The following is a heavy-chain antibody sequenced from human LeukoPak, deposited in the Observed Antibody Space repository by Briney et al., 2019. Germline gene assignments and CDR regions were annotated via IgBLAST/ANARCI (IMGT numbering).Heavy chain of an antibody. CDR1: GFPFSSSA. V-gene: IGHV3-13*01. J-gene: IGHJ3*02. D-gene: IGHD3-22*01. Sequence: GGSLRLSCAASGFPFSSSAMSWVRQATGKGLEWVSAIGTAGDTYYPGSVKGRFTISRENAKNSLYLQMNSLRAGDTAVYYCARGKGARYYYDSSGIDAFDIWGQGTMVTVSS. CDR3: ARGKGARYYYDSSGIDAFDI. CDR2: IGTAGDT.